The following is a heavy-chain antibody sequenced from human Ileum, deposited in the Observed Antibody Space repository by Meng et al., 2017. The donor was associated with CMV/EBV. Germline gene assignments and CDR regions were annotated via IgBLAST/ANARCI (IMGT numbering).Heavy chain of an antibody. CDR3: ARGKSQSVGIIYSYFDP. D-gene: IGHD5-18*01. V-gene: IGHV3-74*01. CDR1: GFSLSNYW. CDR2: ISSDGSAT. J-gene: IGHJ5*02. Sequence: GGSLRLSCAASGFSLSNYWMHWVRQGPGKGLVWVSRISSDGSATTYADSVKGRFTIARDNRKNTLYLQMNSLRAEDTAVYYCARGKSQSVGIIYSYFDPWGQGALVTVSS.